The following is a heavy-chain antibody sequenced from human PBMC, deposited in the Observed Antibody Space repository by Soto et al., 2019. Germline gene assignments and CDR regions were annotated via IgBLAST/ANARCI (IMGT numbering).Heavy chain of an antibody. Sequence: ASVKVSCKASGYTFTSYGISWVRQAPGQGLEWMGWISAYNGNTNYAQKLQGRVTMTTDTSTSTAYMELRSLRSDDTAVYYCARGKHSRSWYLGGVDVWGQGTTVTVSS. CDR3: ARGKHSRSWYLGGVDV. J-gene: IGHJ6*02. D-gene: IGHD6-13*01. V-gene: IGHV1-18*01. CDR2: ISAYNGNT. CDR1: GYTFTSYG.